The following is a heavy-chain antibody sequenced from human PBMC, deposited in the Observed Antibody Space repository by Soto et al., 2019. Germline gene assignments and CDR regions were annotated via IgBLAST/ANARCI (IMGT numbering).Heavy chain of an antibody. CDR2: INPNSGGT. V-gene: IGHV1-2*02. CDR1: GYTFTGYY. J-gene: IGHJ6*02. D-gene: IGHD3-3*01. CDR3: ARAKLRFLEWLPRLEYYGMDV. Sequence: SVKLSCQASGYTFTGYYMHWVRQAPVQGLEWMGWINPNSGGTNYAQKFQGRVTMTRDTSISTAYMELSRLRSDDTAVYYCARAKLRFLEWLPRLEYYGMDVWGQGTTVTVSS.